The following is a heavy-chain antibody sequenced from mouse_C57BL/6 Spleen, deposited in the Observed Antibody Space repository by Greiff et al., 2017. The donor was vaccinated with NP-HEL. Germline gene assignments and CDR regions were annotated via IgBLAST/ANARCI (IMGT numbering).Heavy chain of an antibody. D-gene: IGHD2-3*01. CDR3: ARADGYYDYFDY. CDR1: GYSFTSYY. J-gene: IGHJ2*01. V-gene: IGHV1-66*01. Sequence: QVQLKESGPELVKPGASVKISCKASGYSFTSYYIHWVKQRPGQGLEWIGWIYPGSGNTKYNEKFKGKATLTADTSSSTAYMQLSSLTSEDSAVYYCARADGYYDYFDYWGQGTTLTVSS. CDR2: IYPGSGNT.